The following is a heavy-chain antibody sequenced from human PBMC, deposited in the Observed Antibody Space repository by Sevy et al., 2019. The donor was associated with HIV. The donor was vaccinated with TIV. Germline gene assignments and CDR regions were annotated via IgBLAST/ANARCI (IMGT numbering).Heavy chain of an antibody. CDR2: IYYSGST. J-gene: IGHJ6*02. V-gene: IGHV4-39*01. D-gene: IGHD3-22*01. CDR3: ARLEYYYDCSGYRRPADHYYYGMDV. CDR1: GGSISSSSYY. Sequence: SETLSLTCTVSGGSISSSSYYWGWIRQPPGKGLEWIGSIYYSGSTYYNPSLKSRVTLSVGTSKNQFSLKLSSVTAADTAVYYCARLEYYYDCSGYRRPADHYYYGMDVWGQGTTVTVSS.